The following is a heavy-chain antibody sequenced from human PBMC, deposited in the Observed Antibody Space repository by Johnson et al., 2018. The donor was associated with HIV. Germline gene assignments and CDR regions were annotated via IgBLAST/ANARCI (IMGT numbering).Heavy chain of an antibody. CDR2: ISYDGSNK. CDR3: ARQYRNSGSRTGAFDI. D-gene: IGHD1-26*01. V-gene: IGHV3-30-3*01. Sequence: QVQLVESGGGVVQPGRSLRLSCAASGFTFSSYAMHWVRQAPCKGLECVAVISYDGSNKYYADSVKGRFTISRDNSKNTLYLQMNSLRAEDTAVYYCARQYRNSGSRTGAFDIWGQGTMVTVSS. J-gene: IGHJ3*02. CDR1: GFTFSSYA.